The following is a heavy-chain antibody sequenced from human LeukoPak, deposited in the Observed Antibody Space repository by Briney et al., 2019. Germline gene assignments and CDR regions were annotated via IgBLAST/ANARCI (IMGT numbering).Heavy chain of an antibody. J-gene: IGHJ6*02. CDR1: DGSISSYY. V-gene: IGHV4-59*08. Sequence: SETLSLTCTVSDGSISSYYWSWIRQPPGEALEGVGYIYYSESNNYNPSLKSRVTISVDTSKKQFSLKLSSVTAADTDVYYCAGGEYSSSWTSMDVWGQGTTVTVSS. CDR2: IYYSESN. CDR3: AGGEYSSSWTSMDV. D-gene: IGHD6-13*01.